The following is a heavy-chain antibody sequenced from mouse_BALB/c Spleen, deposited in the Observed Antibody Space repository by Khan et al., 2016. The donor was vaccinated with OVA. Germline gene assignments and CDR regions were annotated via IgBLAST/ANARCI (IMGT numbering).Heavy chain of an antibody. CDR3: TRSYYYGYYFDY. Sequence: EVTLVESGGGLVQPGGSRKLSCAASGFTFSSYGMHWVRQTPEKGLEWVAYISGDSSTIYYADTVKGRFTISRDNPKNTLFLQMPSLRSEDTAMYYCTRSYYYGYYFDYWGQGTTLTVSS. V-gene: IGHV5-17*02. CDR1: GFTFSSYG. D-gene: IGHD1-1*01. J-gene: IGHJ2*01. CDR2: ISGDSSTI.